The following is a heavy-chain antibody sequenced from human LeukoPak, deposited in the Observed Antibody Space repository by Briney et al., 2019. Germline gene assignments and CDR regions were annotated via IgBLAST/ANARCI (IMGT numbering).Heavy chain of an antibody. CDR3: AKHLTNTAFLDY. CDR2: ISGSGAVP. V-gene: IGHV3-23*01. CDR1: GFTFSTYG. D-gene: IGHD2-8*01. Sequence: GGSLRLSCAASGFTFSTYGMSWVRQAPGKGLEWLSSISGSGAVPHYADSAKGRFTISRDNSKNMVYLQLSSLRVEDTAVYHCAKHLTNTAFLDYWGQGTLVTVSS. J-gene: IGHJ4*02.